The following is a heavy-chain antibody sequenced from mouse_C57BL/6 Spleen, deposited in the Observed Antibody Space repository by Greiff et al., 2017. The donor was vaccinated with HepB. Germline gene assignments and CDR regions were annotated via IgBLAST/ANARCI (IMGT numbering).Heavy chain of an antibody. Sequence: EVQLVESGGGLVQPKGSLKLSCAASGFSFNTYAMNWVRQAPGKGLEWVARIRSKSNNYATYYADSVKDRFTISRDDSESMLYLQMNNLKTEDTAMYYCVRHEDYYGSRRGYFDVWGTGTTVTVSS. CDR2: IRSKSNNYAT. D-gene: IGHD1-1*01. J-gene: IGHJ1*03. CDR1: GFSFNTYA. CDR3: VRHEDYYGSRRGYFDV. V-gene: IGHV10-1*01.